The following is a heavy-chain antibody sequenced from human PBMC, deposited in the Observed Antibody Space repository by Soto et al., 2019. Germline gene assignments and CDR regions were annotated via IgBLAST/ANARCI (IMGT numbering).Heavy chain of an antibody. V-gene: IGHV1-69*01. J-gene: IGHJ6*02. CDR3: ARVLYYGSGSYSPYGMDV. D-gene: IGHD3-10*01. CDR1: GVSFNIND. Sequence: QVQLVQSGAEVKKPGSSVKVSCKTSGVSFNINDIGWVRQAAGHGLEWMGGVSPPFRTSNYARKFQGRISITADASTGTVNMELSSLTSEDTAQYYCARVLYYGSGSYSPYGMDVWGQGTTVTVSS. CDR2: VSPPFRTS.